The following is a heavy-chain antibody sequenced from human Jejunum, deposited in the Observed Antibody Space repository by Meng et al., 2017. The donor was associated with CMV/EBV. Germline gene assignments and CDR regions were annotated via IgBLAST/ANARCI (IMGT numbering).Heavy chain of an antibody. J-gene: IGHJ4*02. CDR1: GFNFSSHS. CDR3: ARLSDS. CDR2: ITGSGGNT. D-gene: IGHD2-15*01. V-gene: IGHV3-23*01. Sequence: ACSASGFNFSSHSRSWVRQAPGKGLKWVASITGSGGNTYYAGSVKGRFTISRDNSKNTLYLQMNSLGADDTAIYYCARLSDSWGQGTLVTVSS.